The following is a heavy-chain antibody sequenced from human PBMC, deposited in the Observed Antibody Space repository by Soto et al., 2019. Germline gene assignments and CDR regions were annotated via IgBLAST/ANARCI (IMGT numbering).Heavy chain of an antibody. V-gene: IGHV3-30*03. CDR1: GGRLMISD. CDR3: TRGPPHGAFDI. CDR2: ISIDGSRK. Sequence: HRGSSLEVTSVAFGGRLMISDMHLALQAPGKGLAWVAHISIDGSRKYYADSVKGRFTVSRENSKNTLYLQINSLRPEDAALYYYTRGPPHGAFDIWGQGTMVTVTS. J-gene: IGHJ3*02.